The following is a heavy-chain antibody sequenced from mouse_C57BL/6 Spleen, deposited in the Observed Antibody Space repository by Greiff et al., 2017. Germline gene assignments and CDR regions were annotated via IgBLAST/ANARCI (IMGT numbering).Heavy chain of an antibody. Sequence: VQLKESGGGLVQPGGSMKLSCAASGFTFSDAWMDWVRQSPEKGLEWVAEIRNKANNHATYYAESVKGRFTISRDDSKSSFYLQMNSLRAEDTGIYYCTRDGYDGYAMDYWGQGTSVTVSS. V-gene: IGHV6-6*01. CDR2: IRNKANNHAT. CDR3: TRDGYDGYAMDY. J-gene: IGHJ4*01. D-gene: IGHD2-2*01. CDR1: GFTFSDAW.